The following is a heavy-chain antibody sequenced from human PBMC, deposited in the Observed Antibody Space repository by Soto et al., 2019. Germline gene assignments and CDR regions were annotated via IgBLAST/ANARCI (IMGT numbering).Heavy chain of an antibody. V-gene: IGHV3-21*01. Sequence: LRLSCAASGFTFSSYSMNWVRQAPGKGLEWVSSISSSSYIYYADSVKGRFTISRDNAKNSLYLQMNSLRAEDTAVYYCARDTLLRPLDYWGQGTLVTVSS. CDR3: ARDTLLRPLDY. CDR2: ISSSSYI. J-gene: IGHJ4*02. CDR1: GFTFSSYS.